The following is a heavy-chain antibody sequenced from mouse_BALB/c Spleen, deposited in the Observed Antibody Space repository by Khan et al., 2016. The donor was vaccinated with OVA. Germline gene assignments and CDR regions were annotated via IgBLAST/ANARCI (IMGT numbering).Heavy chain of an antibody. CDR3: ASHLTGSFAY. V-gene: IGHV5-6*01. CDR2: ISSGGDYT. Sequence: EVELVESGGDLVKPGGSLKLSCAASGFTFSSYSMSWVRPTPDKRLEWVATISSGGDYTYYPDSVKGRFTISRANAKHILYLQMSSLRSEDTAMYYCASHLTGSFAYWGQGTLVTVSA. D-gene: IGHD4-1*01. CDR1: GFTFSSYS. J-gene: IGHJ3*01.